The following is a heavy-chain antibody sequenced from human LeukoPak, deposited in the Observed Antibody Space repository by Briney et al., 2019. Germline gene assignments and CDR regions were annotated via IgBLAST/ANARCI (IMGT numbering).Heavy chain of an antibody. CDR3: ARTGGDCSSGLCYYAMDV. D-gene: IGHD2-21*02. CDR1: GGSISGSH. J-gene: IGHJ6*02. V-gene: IGHV4-59*01. CDR2: IYYTGST. Sequence: SETLSLTCLVSGGSISGSHWSWIRQPPGKGLEWIGYIYYTGSTDYNPSLRSRVTLSIDMSKNQFSLRLSSVTAADTAVYYCARTGGDCSSGLCYYAMDVWGQGTTVTVS.